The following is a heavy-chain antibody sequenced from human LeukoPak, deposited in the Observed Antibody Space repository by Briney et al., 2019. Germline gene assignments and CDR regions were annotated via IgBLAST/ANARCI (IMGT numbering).Heavy chain of an antibody. CDR2: IASETYGGTA. Sequence: PGGSLRLSCTASGFTFGDYAMTWVRQAPGKGLEWVGFIASETYGGTAEYAASVKGRFTISRDDSKSIAYLQMNSLKTEGTAVYYCTRDRTPYYWGQGTLVTVSS. CDR3: TRDRTPYY. J-gene: IGHJ4*02. CDR1: GFTFGDYA. V-gene: IGHV3-49*04.